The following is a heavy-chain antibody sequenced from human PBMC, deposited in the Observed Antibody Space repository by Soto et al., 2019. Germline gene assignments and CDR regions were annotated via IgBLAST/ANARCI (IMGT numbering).Heavy chain of an antibody. Sequence: GASVKASGEASGYTFTSYYMHWVRQAPGQGLEWMGIINPSGGSTSYAQKFQGRVTMTRDTSTSTVYMELSRLRSEDTAVYYCAGDPVSSYSNDGWFDPGGQGTLVTVSS. CDR1: GYTFTSYY. J-gene: IGHJ5*02. CDR2: INPSGGST. V-gene: IGHV1-46*01. D-gene: IGHD4-4*01. CDR3: AGDPVSSYSNDGWFDP.